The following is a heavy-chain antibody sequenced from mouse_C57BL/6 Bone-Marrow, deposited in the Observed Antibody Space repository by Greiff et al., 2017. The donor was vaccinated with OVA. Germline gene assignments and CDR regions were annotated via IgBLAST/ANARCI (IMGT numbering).Heavy chain of an antibody. D-gene: IGHD1-1*01. CDR3: AREDTTVVAPYYFDD. V-gene: IGHV1-69*01. J-gene: IGHJ2*01. CDR2: IDPSDSYT. CDR1: GYTFTSYW. Sequence: QVQLQQPGAELVMPGASVKLSCKASGYTFTSYWMHWVKQRPGQGLEWIGEIDPSDSYTNYDQKFKGKSTLTVDKSSSTAYMQLSSLTSEEAAVYYCAREDTTVVAPYYFDDWGQGTTVTVSS.